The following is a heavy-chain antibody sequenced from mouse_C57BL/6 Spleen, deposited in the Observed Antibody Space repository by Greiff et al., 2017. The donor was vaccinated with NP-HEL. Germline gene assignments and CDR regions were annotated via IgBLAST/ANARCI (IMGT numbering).Heavy chain of an antibody. CDR1: GYSITSGYY. CDR3: ARDASNYSFAY. CDR2: ISYDGSN. D-gene: IGHD2-5*01. J-gene: IGHJ3*01. V-gene: IGHV3-6*01. Sequence: EVHLVESGPGLVKPSQSLSLTCSVTGYSITSGYYWNWIRQFPGNKLEWMGYISYDGSNNYNPSLKNRISITRDTSKNQFFLKLNSVTTEDTATYYCARDASNYSFAYWGQGTLVTVSA.